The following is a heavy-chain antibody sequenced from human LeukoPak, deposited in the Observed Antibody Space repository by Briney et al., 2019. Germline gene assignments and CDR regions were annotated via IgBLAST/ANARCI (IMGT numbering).Heavy chain of an antibody. CDR2: IIPIFGTA. CDR1: GGTFSSYA. D-gene: IGHD6-13*01. J-gene: IGHJ5*02. CDR3: ARGRRARMPLAAAGSGFDP. Sequence: ASVKVSCKASGGTFSSYAISWVRQAPGQGLEWMGGIIPIFGTANYAQKFQGRVTITADKSTSTAYMELSSLRSEDTAVYYCARGRRARMPLAAAGSGFDPWGQGTLVTVSS. V-gene: IGHV1-69*06.